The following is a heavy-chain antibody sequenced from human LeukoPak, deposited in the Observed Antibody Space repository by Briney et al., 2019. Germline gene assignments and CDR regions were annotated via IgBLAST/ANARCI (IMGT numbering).Heavy chain of an antibody. V-gene: IGHV1-69*13. D-gene: IGHD2-15*01. CDR1: GYTFTTHG. CDR2: IIPIFGTA. J-gene: IGHJ3*02. Sequence: SVKVSCKASGYTFTTHGLSWVRQAPGQGLEWMGGIIPIFGTANYAQKFQGRVTITADESTSTAYMELSSLRSEDTAVYYCARVGLGYCSGGSCSWGDDAFDIWGQGTMVTVSS. CDR3: ARVGLGYCSGGSCSWGDDAFDI.